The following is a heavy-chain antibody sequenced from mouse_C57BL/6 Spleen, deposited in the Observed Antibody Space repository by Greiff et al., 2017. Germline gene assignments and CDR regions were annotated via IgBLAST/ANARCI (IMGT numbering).Heavy chain of an antibody. CDR1: GFTFSSYG. D-gene: IGHD5-1*01. Sequence: EVQRVESGGDLVKPGGSLKLSCAASGFTFSSYGMSWVRQTPDKRLAWVATISSGGSYTYYPDSVKGRFTITRDNAKNTLYLQMGSLKSEDTAMYYCARDVNLPAYAMDYWGQGTSVTVSS. CDR2: ISSGGSYT. J-gene: IGHJ4*01. V-gene: IGHV5-6*01. CDR3: ARDVNLPAYAMDY.